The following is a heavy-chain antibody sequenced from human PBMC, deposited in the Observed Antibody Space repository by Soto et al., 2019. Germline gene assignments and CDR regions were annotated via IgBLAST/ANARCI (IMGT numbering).Heavy chain of an antibody. CDR1: GFTFSNYA. J-gene: IGHJ4*02. V-gene: IGHV3-23*01. CDR2: ISGGGGSS. D-gene: IGHD2-21*01. Sequence: EVQLLASGGGLVQPGGSLRLSCAASGFTFSNYAMSWVRQAPGKGLEWVSGISGGGGSSYYADSVKGRFPISRDNSKNTLYLPLHRLRAEGSAVYFCAHNCGVHCHSVFFYWGQGTLVIVSS. CDR3: AHNCGVHCHSVFFY.